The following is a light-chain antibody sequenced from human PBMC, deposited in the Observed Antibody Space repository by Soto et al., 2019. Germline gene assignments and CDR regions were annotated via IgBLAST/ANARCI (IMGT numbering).Light chain of an antibody. CDR1: QSISSY. CDR3: QQSYSTPQST. CDR2: AAS. V-gene: IGKV1-39*01. Sequence: DIRMTQSPSSLSASVGDRVTITCRASQSISSYLNWYQQKPGKAPKLLIYAASSLQSGVPLRFSGSGSGTDFTLTISSLQPEDFANYYCQQSYSTPQSTLGQGTRLEIK. J-gene: IGKJ5*01.